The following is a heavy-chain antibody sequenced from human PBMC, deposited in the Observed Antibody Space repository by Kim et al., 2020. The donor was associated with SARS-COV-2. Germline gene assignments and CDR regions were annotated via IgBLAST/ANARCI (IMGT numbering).Heavy chain of an antibody. V-gene: IGHV4-30-4*01. CDR2: IYYSGST. J-gene: IGHJ4*02. CDR3: AREEVPRTHTEVTDY. D-gene: IGHD2-2*01. CDR1: GGSISSGDYY. Sequence: SETLSLTCTVSGGSISSGDYYWSWIRQPPGKGLEWIGYIYYSGSTYYNPSLKSRVTISVDTSKNQFSLKLSSVTAADTAVYYCAREEVPRTHTEVTDYWGQGTLVTVSS.